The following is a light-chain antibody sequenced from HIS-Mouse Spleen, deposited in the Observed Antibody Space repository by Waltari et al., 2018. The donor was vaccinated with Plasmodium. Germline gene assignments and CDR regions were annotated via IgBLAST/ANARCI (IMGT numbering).Light chain of an antibody. CDR2: VAS. J-gene: IGKJ3*01. V-gene: IGKV3-15*01. Sequence: EIVMTQSPATLSVSPGERATLSCRASQSVSSNLAWYQQKPGQAPRRLIYVASTRATGIPARFSGSGSGTEFTLTISSLQSEDCAVYYCQQYNNWSFTFGPGTKVDIK. CDR3: QQYNNWSFT. CDR1: QSVSSN.